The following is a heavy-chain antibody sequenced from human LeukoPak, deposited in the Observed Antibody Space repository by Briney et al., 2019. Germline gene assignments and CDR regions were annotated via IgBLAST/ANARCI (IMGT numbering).Heavy chain of an antibody. CDR1: GYTLTELS. CDR2: FDPEDGET. CDR3: ATVRGYSYGRAFDY. J-gene: IGHJ4*02. D-gene: IGHD5-18*01. V-gene: IGHV1-24*01. Sequence: ASVKVSCKVSGYTLTELSMHWVRQAPGKGLEWMGGFDPEDGETIYAQKFQGRVTMTEDTSTDTAYMELSSLRSEDTAVYYCATVRGYSYGRAFDYWGQGTLVTVSS.